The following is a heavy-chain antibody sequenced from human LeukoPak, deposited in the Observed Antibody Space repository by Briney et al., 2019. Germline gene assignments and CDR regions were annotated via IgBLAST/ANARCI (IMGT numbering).Heavy chain of an antibody. D-gene: IGHD6-19*01. V-gene: IGHV3-21*01. CDR2: ISSSSSYI. Sequence: GGSLRLSCAASGFTFSSYSMNWVHQAPGKGLEWVSSISSSSSYIYYADSVKGRFTISRDNAKNSLYLQMNSLRAEDTAVYYCAKNGYSSGWRPDYWGQGTLVTVSS. J-gene: IGHJ4*02. CDR1: GFTFSSYS. CDR3: AKNGYSSGWRPDY.